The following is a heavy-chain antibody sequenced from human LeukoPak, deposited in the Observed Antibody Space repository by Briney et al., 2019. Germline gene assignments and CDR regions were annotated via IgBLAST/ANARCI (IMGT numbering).Heavy chain of an antibody. CDR3: ARETYSGSYQSFDY. D-gene: IGHD1-26*01. V-gene: IGHV1-2*02. CDR1: GYTFTGYY. J-gene: IGHJ4*02. CDR2: INPNSGGT. Sequence: ASVKVSCKASGYTFTGYYMHWVRQAPGQGLEWMGWINPNSGGTNYAQKFQGRVTMTRDTSISTAYMELSRLRSDDTAVYYCARETYSGSYQSFDYWGQGTLVTVSS.